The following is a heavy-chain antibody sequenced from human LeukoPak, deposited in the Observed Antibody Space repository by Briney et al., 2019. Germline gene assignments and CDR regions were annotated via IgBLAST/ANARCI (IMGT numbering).Heavy chain of an antibody. CDR1: GFSVSRTY. Sequence: PGGSLRLSCAASGFSVSRTYMSWVRQAPGKGLQWVARIRSNAAGGTTDLAAPVKGRIIISRDDSKNMAYLQFNSLTTEDTAVYYCAQGSGQFLEDWGQGTLVTVSS. CDR2: IRSNAAGGTT. D-gene: IGHD2-15*01. V-gene: IGHV3-15*01. CDR3: AQGSGQFLED. J-gene: IGHJ4*02.